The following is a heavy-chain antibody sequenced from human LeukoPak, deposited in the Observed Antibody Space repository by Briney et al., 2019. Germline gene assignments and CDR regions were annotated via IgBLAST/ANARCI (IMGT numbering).Heavy chain of an antibody. CDR1: GFTFSSYA. CDR2: ISGSGGST. D-gene: IGHD4-23*01. V-gene: IGHV3-23*01. CDR3: ARVARSPMTTVVILDGYYFDY. Sequence: GGSLRLSCAASGFTFSSYAMSWVRQAPGKGLEWVSAISGSGGSTYYADSVKGRFTISRDNSKNTLYLQMNSLRAEGTAVYYCARVARSPMTTVVILDGYYFDYWGQGTLVTVSS. J-gene: IGHJ4*02.